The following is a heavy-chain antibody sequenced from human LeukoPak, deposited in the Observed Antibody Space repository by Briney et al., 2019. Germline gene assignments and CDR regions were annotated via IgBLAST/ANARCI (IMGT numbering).Heavy chain of an antibody. CDR1: GFTFSNAW. CDR2: IKSKTDGRTT. D-gene: IGHD5-24*01. CDR3: TTDNREDGYNYSFDAFDT. Sequence: PGGSLRLSCAVSGFTFSNAWMSWVRQAPGKGLEWVGRIKSKTDGRTTDYAAPVKGRFTISRDDSKNTLYLQMNSMKTEDTAVYYCTTDNREDGYNYSFDAFDTWGQGTMVTVSS. V-gene: IGHV3-15*01. J-gene: IGHJ3*02.